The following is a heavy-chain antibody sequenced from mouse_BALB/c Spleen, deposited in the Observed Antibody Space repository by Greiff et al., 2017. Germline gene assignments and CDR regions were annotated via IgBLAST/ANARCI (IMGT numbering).Heavy chain of an antibody. CDR1: GYTFTSYW. J-gene: IGHJ4*01. Sequence: QVQLQQPGAELVRPGASVKLSCKASGYTFTSYWINWVKQRPGQGLEWIGNIYPSDSYTNYNQKFKDKATLTVDKSSSTAYMQLSSPTSEDSAVYYCTRDLVSYAMDYWGQGTSVTVSS. D-gene: IGHD2-10*02. V-gene: IGHV1-69*02. CDR2: IYPSDSYT. CDR3: TRDLVSYAMDY.